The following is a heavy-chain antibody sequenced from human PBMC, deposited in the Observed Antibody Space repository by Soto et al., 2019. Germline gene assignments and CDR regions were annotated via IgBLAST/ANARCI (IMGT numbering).Heavy chain of an antibody. J-gene: IGHJ4*02. CDR3: ARGQDYGDTYYFDF. D-gene: IGHD4-17*01. V-gene: IGHV4-59*01. CDR2: IYYSGST. CDR1: GGSISSYY. Sequence: SETLSLTCTVSGGSISSYYWSWIRQPPGKGLEWIGYIYYSGSTNYNPSLKSRVTISVDTSKNQFSLKLSSVTAADTAVYYCARGQDYGDTYYFDFWGPGTLVTVSS.